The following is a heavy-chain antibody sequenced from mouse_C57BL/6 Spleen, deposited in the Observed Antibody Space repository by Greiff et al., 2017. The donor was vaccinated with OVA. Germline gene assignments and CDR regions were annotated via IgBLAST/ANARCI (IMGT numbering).Heavy chain of an antibody. V-gene: IGHV1-82*01. CDR3: ARGGVDY. J-gene: IGHJ4*01. CDR2: IYPGDGDT. CDR1: GYAFSSSW. Sequence: VQLQQSGPELVKPGASVKISCKASGYAFSSSWMNWVKQRPGKGLEWIGRIYPGDGDTNYNGKFTGKATLTADKSSSTAYMQLSSLTSEDSAVYFCARGGVDYWGQGTSVTVSS.